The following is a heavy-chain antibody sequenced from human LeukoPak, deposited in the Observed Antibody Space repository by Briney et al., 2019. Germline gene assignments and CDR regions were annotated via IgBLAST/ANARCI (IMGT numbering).Heavy chain of an antibody. CDR3: ALSRIAAAAWFDP. CDR1: GGTFSSYA. D-gene: IGHD6-13*01. J-gene: IGHJ5*02. Sequence: ASVKVSCKASGGTFSSYAISWVRQAPGQGLEWMGWISAYNGNTNYAQKLQGRVTMTTDTSTSTAYMELRSLRSDDTAVYYCALSRIAAAAWFDPWGQGTLVTVSS. V-gene: IGHV1-18*01. CDR2: ISAYNGNT.